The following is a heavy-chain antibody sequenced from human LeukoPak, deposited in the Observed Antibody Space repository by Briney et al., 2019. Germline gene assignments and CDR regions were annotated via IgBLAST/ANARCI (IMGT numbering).Heavy chain of an antibody. CDR2: FSGSGGST. J-gene: IGHJ6*03. Sequence: GGSLRLSCAASGLTFSSYAMSWVRQATGKGLEWVSAFSGSGGSTYYADSVKGRFTISRDNSKNTLYLQMNSLRAEDTAVYYYAKNTMTVVVYSYMDVWGKGTTVTVSS. D-gene: IGHD3-22*01. CDR1: GLTFSSYA. CDR3: AKNTMTVVVYSYMDV. V-gene: IGHV3-23*01.